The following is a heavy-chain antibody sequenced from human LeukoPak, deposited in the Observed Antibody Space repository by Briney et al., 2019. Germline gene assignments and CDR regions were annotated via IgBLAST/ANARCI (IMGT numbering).Heavy chain of an antibody. Sequence: GGSLRLSCAASGFTFSSYAMYWVRQAPGKGLEWVANIKQDGTEKYYVDSVKGRFTISRDNAKNSLYLQMNSLRVEDTAVYYCAKVAKYYYGSETYYFFEHWGQGTPVTASS. D-gene: IGHD3-10*01. J-gene: IGHJ4*02. V-gene: IGHV3-7*01. CDR1: GFTFSSYA. CDR2: IKQDGTEK. CDR3: AKVAKYYYGSETYYFFEH.